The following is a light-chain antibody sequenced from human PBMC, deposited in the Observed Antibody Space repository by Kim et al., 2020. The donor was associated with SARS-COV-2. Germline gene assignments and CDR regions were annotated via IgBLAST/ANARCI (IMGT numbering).Light chain of an antibody. J-gene: IGKJ2*01. CDR1: QNVVNY. CDR3: QQRSSWFT. V-gene: IGKV3-11*01. Sequence: PGERATLSCRTSQNVVNYLAWYQHRPGQAPRLLIYGASNRATGIPARFSGSGSGTDFTLTISSLEPEDFAVYYCQQRSSWFTFGQGTKLEI. CDR2: GAS.